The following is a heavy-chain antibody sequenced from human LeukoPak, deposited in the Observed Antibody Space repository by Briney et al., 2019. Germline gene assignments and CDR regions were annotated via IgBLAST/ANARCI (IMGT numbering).Heavy chain of an antibody. V-gene: IGHV4-34*01. D-gene: IGHD6-19*01. J-gene: IGHJ5*02. CDR3: ARRPSPRRLNNGGWQVVHWFDP. CDR2: INHSGIV. CDR1: GGSFTDSY. Sequence: PSETLSLTCAVYGGSFTDSYWNWIRRPPGKGLEWIGEINHSGIVNYNPSLKSRVTISVDTSKSQFSLKLRSVSPADTAAYYCARRPSPRRLNNGGWQVVHWFDPWGQGTLVTVSS.